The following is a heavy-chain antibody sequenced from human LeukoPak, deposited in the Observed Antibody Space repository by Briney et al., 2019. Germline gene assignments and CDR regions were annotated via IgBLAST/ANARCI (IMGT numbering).Heavy chain of an antibody. Sequence: GASVKVSCKASGYTCTSYYIHWVRQAPGQGLEWMGIINPSGGSTSYAQKFQGRVTMTRDASTSTVYMELSSLRSEDTAVYYCAQGRTSEESYFDYWGQGTLVTVSS. V-gene: IGHV1-46*01. CDR2: INPSGGST. CDR1: GYTCTSYY. J-gene: IGHJ4*02. CDR3: AQGRTSEESYFDY. D-gene: IGHD1-14*01.